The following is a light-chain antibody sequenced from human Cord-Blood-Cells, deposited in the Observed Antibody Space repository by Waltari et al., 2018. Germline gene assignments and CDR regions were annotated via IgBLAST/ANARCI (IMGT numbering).Light chain of an antibody. J-gene: IGKJ3*01. CDR3: QPRSNWPPVT. V-gene: IGKV3-11*01. CDR1: QSVSSY. Sequence: EIVLTQSPATLSLSPGERATLSCRASQSVSSYLAWYQQKPGQAPRLLIYDASNRATGIPARFSGSGSGTDFTLTISSLEPEDFAVYYCQPRSNWPPVTFGPGTK. CDR2: DAS.